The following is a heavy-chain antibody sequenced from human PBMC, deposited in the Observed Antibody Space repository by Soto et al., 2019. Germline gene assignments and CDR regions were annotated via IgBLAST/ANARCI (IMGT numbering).Heavy chain of an antibody. CDR1: GYTFTSYA. V-gene: IGHV1-3*05. CDR2: INAGNGNT. Sequence: QVQLVQSGAEEKKPGASVKVSCKASGYTFTSYAMHWVRQAPGQRLEWMGWINAGNGNTKYSQKFEGRVTITRDTSASTADKELRSLRSEETAVYYCARSIVVVTALDYWGQGTLVTVSS. J-gene: IGHJ4*02. D-gene: IGHD2-21*02. CDR3: ARSIVVVTALDY.